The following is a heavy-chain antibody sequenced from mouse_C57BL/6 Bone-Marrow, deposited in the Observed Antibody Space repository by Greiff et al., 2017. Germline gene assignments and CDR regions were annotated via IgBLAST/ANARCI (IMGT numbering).Heavy chain of an antibody. CDR3: ARYYGPFDY. Sequence: VKLMESGAELVRPGPSVKVSCKASGYAFTNYLIEWVKQRPGQGLEWIGVINPGSGGTNYNEKFKGKATLTADKSSSTAYMQLSSLTSEDSAVYFCARYYGPFDYWGQGTTLTVSS. V-gene: IGHV1-54*01. D-gene: IGHD1-1*01. CDR2: INPGSGGT. CDR1: GYAFTNYL. J-gene: IGHJ2*01.